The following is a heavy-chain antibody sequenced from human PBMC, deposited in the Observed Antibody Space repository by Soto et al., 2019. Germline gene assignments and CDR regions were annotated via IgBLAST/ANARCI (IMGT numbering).Heavy chain of an antibody. CDR2: IHYSGST. V-gene: IGHV4-39*01. Sequence: SETLSLTCTVSGDSITTSIYYWGWIRQPPGKGPEWIGSIHYSGSTYYNPSLKSRVTISVDTSKEQFSLKLNSVTAADTAVYYCARRGYNADWFDPWGQGTLVTVSS. CDR1: GDSITTSIYY. CDR3: ARRGYNADWFDP. D-gene: IGHD1-20*01. J-gene: IGHJ5*02.